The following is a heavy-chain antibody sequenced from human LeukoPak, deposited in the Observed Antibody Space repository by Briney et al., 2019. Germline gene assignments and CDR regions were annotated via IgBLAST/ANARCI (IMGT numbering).Heavy chain of an antibody. CDR1: GFTFIDAW. J-gene: IGHJ4*02. V-gene: IGHV3-15*05. D-gene: IGHD3-16*02. CDR3: AKDVPFTGGGAIPY. CDR2: IKSRPSGGTT. Sequence: GGSLRLSCAASGFTFIDAWMTWVRQAPGKGLEWVGHIKSRPSGGTTDYAASVKGRFTFSRDDSKNTLYLQMNSLKTEDTAVYYCAKDVPFTGGGAIPYWGQGALVTVSP.